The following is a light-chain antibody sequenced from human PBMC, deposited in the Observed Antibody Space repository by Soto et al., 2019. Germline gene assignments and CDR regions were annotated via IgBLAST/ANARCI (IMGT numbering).Light chain of an antibody. CDR2: DAS. V-gene: IGKV1-5*01. Sequence: DIQMTQSPSTLSASVGDRVTITCRASQSISSWLAWYQQKPGKAPKPLIYDASSLESEVPSRFSGSGSGTEFNLTITSLQPDDYPTYYCQQYNSYSPRTFGQGTKVEVK. J-gene: IGKJ1*01. CDR1: QSISSW. CDR3: QQYNSYSPRT.